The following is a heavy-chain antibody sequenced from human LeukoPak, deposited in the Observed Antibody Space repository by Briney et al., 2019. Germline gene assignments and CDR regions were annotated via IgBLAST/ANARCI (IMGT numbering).Heavy chain of an antibody. D-gene: IGHD3-22*01. Sequence: PSETLSLTCTVSGGSISSYYWSWIRQPAGKGLEWIGRIYTSGSTNYNPSLKSRVTMSVDTSKNQFSLKLSSVTAADTAVYYCARVQGYYDSSGYPREAFDIWGQGTMVTVSS. V-gene: IGHV4-4*07. CDR2: IYTSGST. J-gene: IGHJ3*02. CDR1: GGSISSYY. CDR3: ARVQGYYDSSGYPREAFDI.